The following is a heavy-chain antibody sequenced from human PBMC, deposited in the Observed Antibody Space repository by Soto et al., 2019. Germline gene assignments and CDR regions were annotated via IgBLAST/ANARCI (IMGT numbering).Heavy chain of an antibody. CDR1: GYTFTSYD. D-gene: IGHD2-2*01. CDR2: MNPNSGNT. V-gene: IGHV1-8*01. CDR3: ARGYCSSTSCSVYYYYYYMDV. J-gene: IGHJ6*03. Sequence: ALVKVSCKASGYTFTSYDINWVRQAAGQGLEWMGWMNPNSGNTGYAQKLQGRVTMTRNTSISTAYIELSSLRSEDTAFYYCARGYCSSTSCSVYYYYYYMDVWGKGTTVTVSS.